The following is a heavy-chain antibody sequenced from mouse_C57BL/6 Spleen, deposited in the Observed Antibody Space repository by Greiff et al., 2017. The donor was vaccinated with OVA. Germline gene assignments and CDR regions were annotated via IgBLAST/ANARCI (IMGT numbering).Heavy chain of an antibody. CDR2: IYPSDSET. D-gene: IGHD4-1*01. J-gene: IGHJ2*01. CDR3: GGLGGDY. Sequence: QVQLQQPGAELVRPGSSVKLSCKASGYTFTSYWMDWVKQRPGQGLEWIGNIYPSDSETHYNQKFKDKATLTVDKSSSTAYMQLSSLAAEDSAVYCCGGLGGDYWGQGTTLTVSS. CDR1: GYTFTSYW. V-gene: IGHV1-61*01.